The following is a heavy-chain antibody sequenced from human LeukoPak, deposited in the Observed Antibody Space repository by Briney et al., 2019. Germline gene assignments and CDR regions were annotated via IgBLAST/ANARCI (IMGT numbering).Heavy chain of an antibody. D-gene: IGHD3-22*01. CDR2: MNPNSGNT. J-gene: IGHJ4*02. Sequence: PLASVKVSCKASGYTFTSYDINWVRQATGQGLEWMGWMNPNSGNTGYAQKFQGRVTMTRNTSISTAYMELSSLRSEDTAVYYCAGAVSSYDSSSYYFDYWGQGTLVTVSS. V-gene: IGHV1-8*01. CDR1: GYTFTSYD. CDR3: AGAVSSYDSSSYYFDY.